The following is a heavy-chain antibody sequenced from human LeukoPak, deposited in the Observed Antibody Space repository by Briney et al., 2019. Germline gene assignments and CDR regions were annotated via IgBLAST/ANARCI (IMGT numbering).Heavy chain of an antibody. J-gene: IGHJ6*02. CDR3: AREGTSYSYYGMDV. V-gene: IGHV4-59*01. CDR2: IYYSGRT. D-gene: IGHD1-7*01. CDR1: GGSISFYH. Sequence: PSDTLSLTCTVSGGSISFYHWSWIRQAPGKCLDCIGYIYYSGRTNYNPSRKSRITISVDASKNQFSLKLSSVTAADTAVYYCAREGTSYSYYGMDVWGQGTTVTVSS.